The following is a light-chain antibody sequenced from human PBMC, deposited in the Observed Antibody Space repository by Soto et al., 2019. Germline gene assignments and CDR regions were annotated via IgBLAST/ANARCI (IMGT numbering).Light chain of an antibody. CDR3: SSYISTSSYV. J-gene: IGLJ1*01. CDR2: EVS. Sequence: QSALTQPDSVSGSPGQSITISCTGTSSDVGGYNYVSWYQQHPGKAPKLMIYEVSNRPLGVSNRFSGSKSGNTASLTISGLQAEDEADYFCSSYISTSSYVFGTGTKLTVL. V-gene: IGLV2-14*01. CDR1: SSDVGGYNY.